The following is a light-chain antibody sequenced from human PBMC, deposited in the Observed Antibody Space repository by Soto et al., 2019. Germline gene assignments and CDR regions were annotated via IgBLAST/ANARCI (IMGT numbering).Light chain of an antibody. V-gene: IGLV2-14*03. CDR3: ASYRSGNSWV. Sequence: QSALTQPASVSGSPGQSITISCTGTNSDIGGYNHVSWFQHHPGKAPKLMIFDVYNRPSGVSNRFSVSKSGNTASLTISGLQAEDEADYYCASYRSGNSWVFGGGTKVTVL. CDR1: NSDIGGYNH. CDR2: DVY. J-gene: IGLJ3*02.